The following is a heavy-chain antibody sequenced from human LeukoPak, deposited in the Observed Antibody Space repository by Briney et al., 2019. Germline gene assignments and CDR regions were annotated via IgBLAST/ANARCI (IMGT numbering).Heavy chain of an antibody. CDR3: ARGSSWYYSDY. V-gene: IGHV1-69*01. D-gene: IGHD6-13*01. CDR2: IIPIFGTA. J-gene: IGHJ4*02. CDR1: GGTFISYA. Sequence: SVTVSFKASGGTFISYAISWVRQAPGQGLEWMGGIIPIFGTANYAQKFQGRVTITADESTSTAYMELSSLRSEDTAVYYCARGSSWYYSDYWGQGTLVTVSS.